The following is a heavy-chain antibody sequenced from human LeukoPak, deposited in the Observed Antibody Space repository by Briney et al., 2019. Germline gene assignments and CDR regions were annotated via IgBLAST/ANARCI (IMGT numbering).Heavy chain of an antibody. Sequence: GGSLRLSCEASGFPFSTNAMNWVRQAPGEGLEWVSVISGRGGKTYSADSVKGRFTISRNNSKNTLYLQMNSLRVEDTAVYYCAKSRGYFFDYWGQGSLVTVSS. CDR1: GFPFSTNA. CDR3: AKSRGYFFDY. V-gene: IGHV3-23*01. J-gene: IGHJ4*02. D-gene: IGHD2-2*01. CDR2: ISGRGGKT.